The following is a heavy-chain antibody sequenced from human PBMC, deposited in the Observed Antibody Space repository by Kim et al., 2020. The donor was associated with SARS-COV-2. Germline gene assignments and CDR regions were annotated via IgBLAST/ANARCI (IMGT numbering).Heavy chain of an antibody. Sequence: NPNRGGKNYAKKFQGRVTMTRETSTSTAYMELSRLRSDDTAVYYCARSWDYWGQGTLVTVSS. V-gene: IGHV1-2*02. CDR3: ARSWDY. CDR2: NPNRGGK. J-gene: IGHJ4*02.